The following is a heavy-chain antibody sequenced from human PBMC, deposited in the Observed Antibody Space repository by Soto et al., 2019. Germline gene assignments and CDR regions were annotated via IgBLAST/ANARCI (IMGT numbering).Heavy chain of an antibody. V-gene: IGHV4-34*01. CDR2: INHSGST. Sequence: LETLSLTCAVYGGSFSGYYWRWIRQHPGKGLEWIGEINHSGSTNYNPSLKSRVTISVDTSKNQFSLKLSSVTAADTAVYYCARKYYDFWSGYYYYYYYYMDVWGKGTTVTVSS. J-gene: IGHJ6*03. CDR3: ARKYYDFWSGYYYYYYYYMDV. D-gene: IGHD3-3*01. CDR1: GGSFSGYY.